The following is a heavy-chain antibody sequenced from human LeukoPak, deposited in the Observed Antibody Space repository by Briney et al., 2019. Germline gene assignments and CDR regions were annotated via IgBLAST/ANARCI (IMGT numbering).Heavy chain of an antibody. J-gene: IGHJ2*01. V-gene: IGHV3-11*01. CDR3: AKDREYSSSSSAGGWYFDL. CDR2: ISSSGSTI. CDR1: GFTFSDYY. Sequence: KPGGSLRLSCAASGFTFSDYYMSWIRQAPGKGLEWVSYISSSGSTIYYADSVKGRFTISRDNAKNSLYLQMNSLRAEDTAVYYCAKDREYSSSSSAGGWYFDLWGRGTLVTVSS. D-gene: IGHD6-6*01.